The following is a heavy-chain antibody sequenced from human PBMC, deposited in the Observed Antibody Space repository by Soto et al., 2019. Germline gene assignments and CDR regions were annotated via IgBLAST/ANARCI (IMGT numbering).Heavy chain of an antibody. Sequence: QLQLQESGPGLVKPSETLSLTCTVSGGSISSGPYSWGWIRQPPGEGLEWIGTFHYSENTYYNPSSESRLPISVDTSKHQSSLKVTSVTVADTAIYYCARLGGYCSTTSCYGFYGMDVWGQGTTVIVSS. J-gene: IGHJ6*02. CDR3: ARLGGYCSTTSCYGFYGMDV. D-gene: IGHD2-2*01. CDR1: GGSISSGPYS. CDR2: FHYSENT. V-gene: IGHV4-39*01.